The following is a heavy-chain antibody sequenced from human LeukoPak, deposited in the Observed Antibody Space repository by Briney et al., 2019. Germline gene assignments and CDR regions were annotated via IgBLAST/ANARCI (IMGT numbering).Heavy chain of an antibody. V-gene: IGHV1-3*01. D-gene: IGHD4-17*01. CDR1: GYTFTSYA. J-gene: IGHJ3*02. CDR3: ARERARDDYADAFDI. Sequence: GASVKVSCKASGYTFTSYAMHWVRQAPGQRLEWMGWINAGNGNTKYSQKFQGRVTITRDTSASTAYMELSSLRSEDTAVYYCARERARDDYADAFDIWGQGTMVTVSS. CDR2: INAGNGNT.